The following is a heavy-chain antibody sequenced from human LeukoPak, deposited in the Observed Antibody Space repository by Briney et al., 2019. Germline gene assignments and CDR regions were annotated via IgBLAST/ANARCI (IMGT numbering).Heavy chain of an antibody. Sequence: GRSLRLSCAASGFTFSSYAMHWVRQAPGKGLEWVAVISYDGSNKYYADSVKGRFTISRDNSKNTLYLQMNSLRAEDTAVYYCAREIVGIAVAGTDYYYGMDVWGQGTTVTVSS. CDR2: ISYDGSNK. D-gene: IGHD6-19*01. J-gene: IGHJ6*02. V-gene: IGHV3-30-3*01. CDR1: GFTFSSYA. CDR3: AREIVGIAVAGTDYYYGMDV.